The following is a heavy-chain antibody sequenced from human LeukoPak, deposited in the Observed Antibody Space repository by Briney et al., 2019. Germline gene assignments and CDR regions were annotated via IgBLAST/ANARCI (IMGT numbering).Heavy chain of an antibody. CDR1: GFTFSSYS. D-gene: IGHD5-12*01. CDR3: ARDSGIVATIGFDY. V-gene: IGHV3-21*01. Sequence: PGGSLRLSCAASGFTFSSYSMNWVRQAPGKGLEWVSSISSSSSYIYCADSVKGRFTISRDNAKNSLYLQMNSLRAEDTAVYYCARDSGIVATIGFDYWGQGTLVTVPS. J-gene: IGHJ4*02. CDR2: ISSSSSYI.